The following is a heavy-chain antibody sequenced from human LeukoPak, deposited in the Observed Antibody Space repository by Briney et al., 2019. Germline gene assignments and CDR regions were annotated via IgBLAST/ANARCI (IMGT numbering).Heavy chain of an antibody. CDR2: MNPNSGNT. V-gene: IGHV1-8*01. CDR3: ARGYSSTMRATGNDY. CDR1: GYTFTSQD. J-gene: IGHJ4*02. D-gene: IGHD3-22*01. Sequence: ASVKVSCKASGYTFTSQDINWVRQATGQGLEWMGWMNPNSGNTGYAQKFQGRVIMTRDTSINTAYMELYSLRSDDTAVYYCARGYSSTMRATGNDYWGQGTLVTVSS.